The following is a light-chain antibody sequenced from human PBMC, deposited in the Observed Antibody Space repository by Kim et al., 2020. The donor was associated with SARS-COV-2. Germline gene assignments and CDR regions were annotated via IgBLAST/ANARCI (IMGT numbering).Light chain of an antibody. Sequence: QSVLTQPPSASGTPGQRVTISCSGSSSNIGSNTVNWYQQVPGTAPKLLIYSNNQRPSGVPDRFSGSKSGTSASLAISGLQSEDEADYYCAAWDDSLSDTNWVFGGGTQLTVL. CDR1: SSNIGSNT. J-gene: IGLJ3*02. CDR3: AAWDDSLSDTNWV. V-gene: IGLV1-44*01. CDR2: SNN.